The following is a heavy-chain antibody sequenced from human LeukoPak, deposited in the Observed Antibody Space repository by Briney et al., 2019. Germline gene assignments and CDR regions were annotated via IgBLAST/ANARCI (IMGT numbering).Heavy chain of an antibody. CDR3: ARGYSGSSYYFDV. Sequence: SETLSLTCIVSGGSISTYYWSRLRQPPGKGLEWIGYIYYSGSTNYNPSLESRVTISVDTSKNHFSLNVTSVTAADTAVYYCARGYSGSSYYFDVWGQGTLVTVSS. J-gene: IGHJ4*02. CDR2: IYYSGST. CDR1: GGSISTYY. V-gene: IGHV4-59*01. D-gene: IGHD5-12*01.